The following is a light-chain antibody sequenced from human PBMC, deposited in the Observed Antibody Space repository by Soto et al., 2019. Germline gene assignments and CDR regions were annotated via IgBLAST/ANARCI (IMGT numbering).Light chain of an antibody. CDR2: DVS. J-gene: IGLJ2*01. Sequence: QSVLTQPASVSGSPGQSITISCTGTSSDVGGYNFVSWYQHHPAKAPKLMSYDVSNRPSGVSNRFSGSKSGNTASLTISGLQAEDEAHYYCSSFTSSDTLVVFGGGTKLTVL. CDR3: SSFTSSDTLVV. CDR1: SSDVGGYNF. V-gene: IGLV2-14*03.